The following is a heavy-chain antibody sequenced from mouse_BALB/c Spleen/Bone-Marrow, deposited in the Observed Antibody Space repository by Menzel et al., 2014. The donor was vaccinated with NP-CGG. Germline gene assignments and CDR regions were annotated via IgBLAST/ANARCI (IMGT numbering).Heavy chain of an antibody. Sequence: QVQLQQSGAELMKPGASVKISCKATGYTFSSYWIEWVKQRPGHGLEWIGEILPGSGSTNYNEKFKGKATFTADTSSSTAYMQLSSLTSEDSAVYYCARWDGYWYFDVWGAGTTVTVSS. CDR3: ARWDGYWYFDV. V-gene: IGHV1-9*01. J-gene: IGHJ1*01. CDR2: ILPGSGST. CDR1: GYTFSSYW. D-gene: IGHD2-3*01.